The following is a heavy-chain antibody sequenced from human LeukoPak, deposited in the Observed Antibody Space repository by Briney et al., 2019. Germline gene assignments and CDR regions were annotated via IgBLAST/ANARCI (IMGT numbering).Heavy chain of an antibody. CDR3: ARRYVCVSYRYNDY. J-gene: IGHJ4*02. D-gene: IGHD3-16*02. Sequence: GASVKVSCKASGYTLTSYGISWVPQAPGHGLEWMGWISAYNGNTNYAQKLQGRVTMTTDTSTSTAYMELRSLRTDHTALSYCARRYVCVSYRYNDYWGQGTLVTVSS. V-gene: IGHV1-18*01. CDR2: ISAYNGNT. CDR1: GYTLTSYG.